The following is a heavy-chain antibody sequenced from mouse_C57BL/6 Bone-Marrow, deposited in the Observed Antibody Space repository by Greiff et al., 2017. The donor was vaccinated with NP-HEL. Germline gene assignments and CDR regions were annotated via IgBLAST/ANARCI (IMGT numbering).Heavy chain of an antibody. CDR2: IYPGSGST. Sequence: QVLLQQPGAELVKPGASVKMSCKASGYTFTSYWITWVKQRPGQGLEWIGDIYPGSGSTNYNEKFKSKATLTVDTSTSTAYMQLSSLTSEDSAVYYCATGGYWYFDVWGTGTTVTVSS. J-gene: IGHJ1*03. CDR1: GYTFTSYW. CDR3: ATGGYWYFDV. V-gene: IGHV1-55*01.